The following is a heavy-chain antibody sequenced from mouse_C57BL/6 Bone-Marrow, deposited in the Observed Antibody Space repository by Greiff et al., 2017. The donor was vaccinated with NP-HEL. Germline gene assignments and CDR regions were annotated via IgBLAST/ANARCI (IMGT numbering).Heavy chain of an antibody. CDR1: GYTFTDYN. CDR2: INPNNGGT. CDR3: ARTDYDGAWFAY. Sequence: VQLQQSGPELVKPGASVKIPCKASGYTFTDYNMDWVKQSHGKSLEWIGDINPNNGGTNYNQKFKGKATLTVDKSSSTAYMELRSLTSEDTAVYYCARTDYDGAWFAYWGQGTLVTVSA. D-gene: IGHD2-4*01. J-gene: IGHJ3*01. V-gene: IGHV1-18*01.